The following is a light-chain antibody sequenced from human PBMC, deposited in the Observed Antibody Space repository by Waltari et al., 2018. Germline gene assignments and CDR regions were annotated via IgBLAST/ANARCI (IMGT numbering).Light chain of an antibody. Sequence: EIVLTQSPGTLSLSPGERATLSCRASQSVSRTLAWYQQKPGQAPRLLIFGASTRATGSPDRFSGRGSGTDFSLTISRLEPEDFAVYYCQHYVRLPATFGQGTKVEIK. CDR1: QSVSRT. J-gene: IGKJ1*01. CDR2: GAS. CDR3: QHYVRLPAT. V-gene: IGKV3-20*01.